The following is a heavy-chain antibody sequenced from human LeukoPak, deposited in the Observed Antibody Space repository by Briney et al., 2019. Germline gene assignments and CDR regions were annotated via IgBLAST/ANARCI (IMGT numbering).Heavy chain of an antibody. V-gene: IGHV3-23*01. Sequence: GGSLRLSCTASGFTFSSYGMNWVRQAPGKGLEWVSGITGRGENIYYAGSVKGRFTISRDNAKNSLYLQMNSLRVEDTAVYYCAGINDYGDPTGAFDIWGQGTMVTVSS. CDR1: GFTFSSYG. CDR2: ITGRGENI. J-gene: IGHJ3*02. D-gene: IGHD4-17*01. CDR3: AGINDYGDPTGAFDI.